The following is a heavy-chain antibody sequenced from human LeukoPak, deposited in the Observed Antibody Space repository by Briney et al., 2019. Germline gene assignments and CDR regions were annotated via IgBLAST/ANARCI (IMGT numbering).Heavy chain of an antibody. V-gene: IGHV1-3*04. J-gene: IGHJ4*02. CDR3: ARDMGSGGLHY. Sequence: ASVKVSCKASGYTFTTYAIHWVRQAPGQRLEWLGWINTGNGDTRYSQTFQGRVTITRDTSASTAYMELRSLRPEDTAMYYCARDMGSGGLHYWGRGTLVTVSS. D-gene: IGHD2-15*01. CDR2: INTGNGDT. CDR1: GYTFTTYA.